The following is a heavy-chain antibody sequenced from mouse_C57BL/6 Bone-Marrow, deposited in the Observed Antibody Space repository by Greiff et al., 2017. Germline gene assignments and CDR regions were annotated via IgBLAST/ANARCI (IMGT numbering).Heavy chain of an antibody. CDR1: GYTFTSYW. Sequence: QVQLQQSGAELAKPGASVKLSCRASGYTFTSYWMHWVKQRPGQGLEWIGYINPSSGYTKYNQKFKDKATLTADKSSSTAYMQLSSLTYEDSAVYYCASLYYYGSSGGDYWGQGTTLTVSS. V-gene: IGHV1-7*01. D-gene: IGHD1-1*01. CDR3: ASLYYYGSSGGDY. CDR2: INPSSGYT. J-gene: IGHJ2*01.